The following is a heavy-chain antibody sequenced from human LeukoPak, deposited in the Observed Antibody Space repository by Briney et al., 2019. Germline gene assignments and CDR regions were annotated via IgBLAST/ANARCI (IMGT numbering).Heavy chain of an antibody. CDR1: GDSVSSNSAA. D-gene: IGHD1-26*01. J-gene: IGHJ6*02. CDR2: TYYRSKWHY. V-gene: IGHV6-1*01. Sequence: SQTLSLTFAISGDSVSSNSAAWNWIRQSPSRGLEWLGRTYYRSKWHYDYAVAVKSRISINPDTSKNQFSLQLSSVTPEDTAVYYCARTWEPSYYYYGMDVWGQGTTVTVSS. CDR3: ARTWEPSYYYYGMDV.